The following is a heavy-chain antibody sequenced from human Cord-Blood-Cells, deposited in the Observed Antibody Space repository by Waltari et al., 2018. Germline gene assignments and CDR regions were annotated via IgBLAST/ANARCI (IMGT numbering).Heavy chain of an antibody. CDR2: IRPILGIA. J-gene: IGHJ3*02. CDR1: GGTFSSYA. D-gene: IGHD3-10*01. V-gene: IGHV1-69*09. CDR3: ARVSYDAFDI. Sequence: QVQLVQSGAEVKKPGSSVKVSCKASGGTFSSYAISWVRQAPGQGLEWMGRIRPILGIANYAQKFQGRVTITANKSTSTAYMELSSLRSEDTAVYYCARVSYDAFDIWGQGTMVTVSS.